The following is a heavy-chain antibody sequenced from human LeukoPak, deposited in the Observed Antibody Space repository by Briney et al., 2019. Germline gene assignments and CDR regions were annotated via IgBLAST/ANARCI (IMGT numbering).Heavy chain of an antibody. CDR1: GGTFSSYA. CDR3: ARQFYGSGSFSEYFQH. V-gene: IGHV1-69*05. D-gene: IGHD3-10*01. J-gene: IGHJ1*01. Sequence: SVKVSCKASGGTFSSYAISWVRQAPGQGLEWMGRIIPIFGTAYYAQKFQGRVTITTDESTSTAYMELSSLRSEDTAVYYCARQFYGSGSFSEYFQHWGQGTLVTVSS. CDR2: IIPIFGTA.